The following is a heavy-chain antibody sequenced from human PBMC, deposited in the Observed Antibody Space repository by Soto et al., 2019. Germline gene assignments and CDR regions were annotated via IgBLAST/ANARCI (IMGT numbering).Heavy chain of an antibody. CDR1: GFTFSSYA. CDR3: AKDLATVTTHYYYYGMDV. V-gene: IGHV3-23*01. D-gene: IGHD4-17*01. CDR2: ISGSGGST. Sequence: GGSLRLSCAASGFTFSSYAMSWVRQAPGKGLEWVSAISGSGGSTYYADSVKGRFTISRDNSKNTLYLQMNSLRAEDTAVYYCAKDLATVTTHYYYYGMDVWGQGTTVTVSS. J-gene: IGHJ6*02.